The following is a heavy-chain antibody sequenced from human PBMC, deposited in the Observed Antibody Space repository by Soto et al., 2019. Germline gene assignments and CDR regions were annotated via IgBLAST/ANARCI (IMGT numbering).Heavy chain of an antibody. CDR3: ARGLGIAVVATHASDI. V-gene: IGHV4-34*01. Sequence: QVQLQQWGAGLLKPSETLSLTCAVYGGSFSGYYWSWIRQPPGKGLEWIGEINHSGSTNYNPSLKRRVTTSVDTSKNQFALELSSVTAADTAVYYCARGLGIAVVATHASDIWGQGTMVTVSS. CDR1: GGSFSGYY. D-gene: IGHD6-19*01. CDR2: INHSGST. J-gene: IGHJ3*02.